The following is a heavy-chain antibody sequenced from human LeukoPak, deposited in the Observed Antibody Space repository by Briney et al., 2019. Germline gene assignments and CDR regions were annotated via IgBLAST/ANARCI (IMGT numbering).Heavy chain of an antibody. Sequence: SETLSLTCTVSGGSISSGGYFWSWIRQHPGKGLEWIGYIYYSGSTYYNPSLKSRVTISVDTSKNQFSLKLSSVTAADTAVYYCTRGVPRSSGYPDNWGQGTLVTVSS. J-gene: IGHJ4*02. D-gene: IGHD3-22*01. CDR2: IYYSGST. V-gene: IGHV4-31*03. CDR1: GGSISSGGYF. CDR3: TRGVPRSSGYPDN.